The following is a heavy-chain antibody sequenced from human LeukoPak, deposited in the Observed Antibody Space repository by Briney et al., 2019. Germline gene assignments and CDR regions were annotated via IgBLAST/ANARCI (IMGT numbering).Heavy chain of an antibody. Sequence: SETLSLTCAVYGGSFSDYYWSWIRQPPGKGLEWIGEINHSGTTNYNPSLKSRVTISVDTSKNQFSLKLSSVTAADTAVYYCARPVSLYYYDSSFDYWGQGTLVTVSS. J-gene: IGHJ4*02. D-gene: IGHD3-22*01. CDR2: INHSGTT. CDR3: ARPVSLYYYDSSFDY. V-gene: IGHV4-34*01. CDR1: GGSFSDYY.